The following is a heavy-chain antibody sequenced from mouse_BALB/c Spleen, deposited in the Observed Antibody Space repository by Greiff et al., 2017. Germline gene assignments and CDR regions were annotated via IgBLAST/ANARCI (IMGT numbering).Heavy chain of an antibody. V-gene: IGHV4-1*02. CDR2: INPDSSTI. D-gene: IGHD2-3*01. CDR1: GFAFSRYW. CDR3: ARSDGYYGYFDV. Sequence: EVKLVESGGGLVQPGGSLKLSCAASGFAFSRYWMSWVRQAPGKGLEWIGEINPDSSTINYTPSLKDKFIISRDNAKNTLYLQMSKVRSEDTALYYCARSDGYYGYFDVWGAGTTVTVSA. J-gene: IGHJ1*01.